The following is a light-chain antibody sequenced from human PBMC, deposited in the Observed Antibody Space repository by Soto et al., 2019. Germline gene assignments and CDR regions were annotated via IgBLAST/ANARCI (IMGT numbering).Light chain of an antibody. V-gene: IGKV1-39*01. CDR2: AAS. CDR1: EKMTRY. Sequence: DIQLIQSPSSLSASVGDRVTITCRANEKMTRYLNWYQQKPGKAPKLLIYAASNLQSGVPSRFSGSGSGADFILTISCLQPEDSATYYCQQSYSTPRTFGQGTEVEVK. CDR3: QQSYSTPRT. J-gene: IGKJ1*01.